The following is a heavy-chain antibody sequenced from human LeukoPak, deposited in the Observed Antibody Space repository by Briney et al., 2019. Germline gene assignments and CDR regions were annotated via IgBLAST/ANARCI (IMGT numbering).Heavy chain of an antibody. Sequence: ASVKVSCKASGYTFTSYGISWVRQAPGQGLERMGWISAYNGNTNYAQKLQGRVTMTTDTSTSTAYMELRSLRSDDTAVYYCARVEDFWSGYSGGFDPWGQGTLVTVSS. J-gene: IGHJ5*02. CDR1: GYTFTSYG. V-gene: IGHV1-18*01. D-gene: IGHD3-3*01. CDR2: ISAYNGNT. CDR3: ARVEDFWSGYSGGFDP.